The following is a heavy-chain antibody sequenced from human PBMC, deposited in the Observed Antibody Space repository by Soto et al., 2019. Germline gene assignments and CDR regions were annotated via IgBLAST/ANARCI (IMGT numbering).Heavy chain of an antibody. Sequence: QVQLVESGGGVVQTGRSLRLSCAASGIPFSASGMHWVRQAPGKGLEWVAMIWSDGNSQYYADSVRGRFTISRDKSRNTVHQQLDSLGVEDTAVYFCARDKGVTCLVQWGQGTLVAGSS. V-gene: IGHV3-33*01. CDR1: GIPFSASG. D-gene: IGHD5-18*01. J-gene: IGHJ4*02. CDR3: ARDKGVTCLVQ. CDR2: IWSDGNSQ.